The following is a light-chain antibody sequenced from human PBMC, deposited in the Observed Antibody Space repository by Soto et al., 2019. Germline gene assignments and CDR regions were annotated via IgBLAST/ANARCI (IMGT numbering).Light chain of an antibody. V-gene: IGKV1-5*01. CDR2: DAS. CDR3: QQYNDNSF. Sequence: DIQMTQSPSTLSAYVGDRVTFTCRASQNIDGWLAWDQQKPGKAPKLLIYDASSLETGVSSRFSGSGSGAEFTLTISSLQSDDFATYYCQQYNDNSFFGQGTYREIK. J-gene: IGKJ2*01. CDR1: QNIDGW.